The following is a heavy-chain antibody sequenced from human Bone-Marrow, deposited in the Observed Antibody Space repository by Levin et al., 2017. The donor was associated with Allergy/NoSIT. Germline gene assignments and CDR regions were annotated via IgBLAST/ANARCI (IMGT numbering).Heavy chain of an antibody. D-gene: IGHD2-15*01. J-gene: IGHJ4*02. V-gene: IGHV5-51*01. Sequence: GESLKISCKGSGYTFMSYWIGWVRQKPGKGLEWIGIIFPGDSDTRYSPSFQGQVTISADKSTKSAYLQWRSLKASDTATYYWARGRASSWYSYFDLWGQGSLVTVSS. CDR3: ARGRASSWYSYFDL. CDR2: IFPGDSDT. CDR1: GYTFMSYW.